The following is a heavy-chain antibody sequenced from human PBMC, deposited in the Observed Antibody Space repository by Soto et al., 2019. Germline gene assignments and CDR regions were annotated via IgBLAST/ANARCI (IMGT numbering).Heavy chain of an antibody. Sequence: ASETLSLTCTVSGGSISSGGYYWSWIRQHPGKGLEWIGYIYYSGSTYYNPSLKSRVTISVDTSKNQFSLKLSPVTAADTAVYYCAREVDTAMGSWFDPWGQGTLVTVSS. CDR1: GGSISSGGYY. D-gene: IGHD5-18*01. J-gene: IGHJ5*02. CDR2: IYYSGST. V-gene: IGHV4-31*03. CDR3: AREVDTAMGSWFDP.